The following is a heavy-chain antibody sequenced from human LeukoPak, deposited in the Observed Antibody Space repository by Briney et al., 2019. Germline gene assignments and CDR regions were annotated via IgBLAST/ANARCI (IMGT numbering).Heavy chain of an antibody. D-gene: IGHD6-13*01. CDR2: IVGSSST. CDR3: ARIGAGSSRDY. V-gene: IGHV3-21*01. Sequence: PGGSLRLSCAASGFTFRNFAMTWVRQAPGKGLEWVSSIVGSSSTYYADSLKGRFTISRDNAKNSLYLQMNSLRAEDTAVYYCARIGAGSSRDYWGQGTLVTVSS. J-gene: IGHJ4*02. CDR1: GFTFRNFA.